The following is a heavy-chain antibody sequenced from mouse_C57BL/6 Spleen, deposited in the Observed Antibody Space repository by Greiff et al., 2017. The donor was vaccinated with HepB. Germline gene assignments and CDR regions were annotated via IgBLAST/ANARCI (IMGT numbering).Heavy chain of an antibody. D-gene: IGHD2-4*01. V-gene: IGHV10-1*01. CDR2: IRSKSNNYAT. J-gene: IGHJ4*01. CDR3: VRQNDYPYYAMDY. Sequence: EVKLMESGGGLVQPKGSLKLSCAASGFSFNTYAMNWVRQAPGKGLEWVARIRSKSNNYATYYADSVKDRFTISRDDSESMLYLQMNNLKTEDTAMYYCVRQNDYPYYAMDYWGQGTSVTVSS. CDR1: GFSFNTYA.